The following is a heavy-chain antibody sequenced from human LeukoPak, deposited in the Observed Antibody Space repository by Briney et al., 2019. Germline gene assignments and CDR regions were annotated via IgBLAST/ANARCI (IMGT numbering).Heavy chain of an antibody. J-gene: IGHJ5*02. D-gene: IGHD6-13*01. Sequence: GGSLRLSCAASGFTFSSYSMNWVRQAPGKGLEWVSAISGSGGSTYYADSAKGRFTISRDNSKNTLYLQMNSLRAEDTAVYYCAKAHEYSSSSWGQGTLVTVSS. CDR3: AKAHEYSSSS. CDR1: GFTFSSYS. CDR2: ISGSGGST. V-gene: IGHV3-23*01.